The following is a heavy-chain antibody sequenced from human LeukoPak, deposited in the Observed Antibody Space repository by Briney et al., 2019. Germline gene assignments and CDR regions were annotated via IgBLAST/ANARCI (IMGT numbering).Heavy chain of an antibody. CDR1: GFTFSTYG. D-gene: IGHD3-16*01. CDR3: ARLGSHGYYYDGMDV. CDR2: IWYDGSNK. Sequence: GGSLRLSCEASGFTFSTYGMHWVRQAPGKGLEWVAVIWYDGSNKNYADSVKGRFTISRDNSKNTLYLQMNSLRAEDTAVYYCARLGSHGYYYDGMDVWGQGTSVTVSS. V-gene: IGHV3-33*01. J-gene: IGHJ6*02.